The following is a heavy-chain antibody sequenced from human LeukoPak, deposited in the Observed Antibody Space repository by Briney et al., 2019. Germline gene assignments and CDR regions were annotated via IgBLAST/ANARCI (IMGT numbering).Heavy chain of an antibody. D-gene: IGHD3-16*01. V-gene: IGHV3-7*04. J-gene: IGHJ4*02. CDR3: ARMYYDSNASPFDY. CDR2: IKQDGSEK. CDR1: GFHINSDW. Sequence: GGSLRLSCAASGFHINSDWMSWVRQAPGKGLEWVANIKQDGSEKYHVDSVKGRFTISRDNAKNSLYLQMNSLRAEDTAVYYCARMYYDSNASPFDYWGQGTLVTVSS.